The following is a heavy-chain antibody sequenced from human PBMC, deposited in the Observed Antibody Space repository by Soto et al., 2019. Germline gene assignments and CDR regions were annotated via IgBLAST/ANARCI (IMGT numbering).Heavy chain of an antibody. CDR1: RGTFSSYA. J-gene: IGHJ4*02. CDR2: IIPIFGTA. Sequence: SVKVSCKASRGTFSSYAISWVRQAPGQGLEWMGGIIPIFGTANYAQKFQGRVTITADESTSTAYMELSRLRSEDTAVYYCAREGQLQEGYWGQGTLVTVSS. CDR3: AREGQLQEGY. D-gene: IGHD2-2*01. V-gene: IGHV1-69*13.